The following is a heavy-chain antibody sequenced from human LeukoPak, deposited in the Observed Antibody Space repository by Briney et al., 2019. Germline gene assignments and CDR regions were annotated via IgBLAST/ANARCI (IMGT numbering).Heavy chain of an antibody. CDR3: ARDQSYGPPDRPSTFDY. CDR1: GFTFSSYA. J-gene: IGHJ4*02. Sequence: GGSLRLSCAASGFTFSSYAMHWVRQAPGKGLEWVAVISYDGSNKYYADSVKGRFTISRNNSKNTLYLQMNSLRAEDTAVYYCARDQSYGPPDRPSTFDYWGQGTLVTVSS. CDR2: ISYDGSNK. V-gene: IGHV3-30*01. D-gene: IGHD1-26*01.